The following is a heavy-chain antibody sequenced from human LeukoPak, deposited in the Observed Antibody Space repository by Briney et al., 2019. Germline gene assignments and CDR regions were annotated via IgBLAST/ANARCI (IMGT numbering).Heavy chain of an antibody. D-gene: IGHD4-17*01. Sequence: SQTLSLTCTVSGGSISSGGYYWSWIRQHPGKGLEWIGELFHSGRVDYIPSLQSRVTISLDKSKNQISLEVNSVTAADTAVYYCARINADYGYYGPHDAFDIWGQGTLVAVSS. CDR1: GGSISSGGYY. CDR2: LFHSGRV. V-gene: IGHV4-31*03. CDR3: ARINADYGYYGPHDAFDI. J-gene: IGHJ3*02.